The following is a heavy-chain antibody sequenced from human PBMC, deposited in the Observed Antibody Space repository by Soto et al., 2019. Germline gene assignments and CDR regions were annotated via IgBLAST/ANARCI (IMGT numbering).Heavy chain of an antibody. CDR1: GGSVSSGSYY. D-gene: IGHD3-22*01. J-gene: IGHJ4*02. CDR2: IYYSGST. V-gene: IGHV4-61*01. Sequence: SETLSLTCTVSGGSVSSGSYYWSWIRQPPGKGLEWIGYIYYSGSTNYNPSLKSRVTISVDTSKNQFSLKLSSVTAADTAVYYCAREGYRYYDSSGYYKSFDYWGQGTLVTVSS. CDR3: AREGYRYYDSSGYYKSFDY.